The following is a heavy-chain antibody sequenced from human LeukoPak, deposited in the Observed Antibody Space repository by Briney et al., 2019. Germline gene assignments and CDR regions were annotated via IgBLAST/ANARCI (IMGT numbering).Heavy chain of an antibody. J-gene: IGHJ6*03. CDR1: GFTFSDYY. CDR2: ISSSGSTI. D-gene: IGHD1-26*01. V-gene: IGHV3-11*01. CDR3: ASSRSPYYYYYMDV. Sequence: GGSLRLSCAASGFTFSDYYMSWIRQAPGKGLEWVSYISSSGSTIYYADSVKGRFTISRDNAKNSLYLQMNSLRAEDTAVYYCASSRSPYYYYYMDVWGKGTTVTVSS.